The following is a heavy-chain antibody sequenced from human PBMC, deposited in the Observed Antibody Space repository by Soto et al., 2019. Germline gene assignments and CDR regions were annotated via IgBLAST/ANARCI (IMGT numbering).Heavy chain of an antibody. V-gene: IGHV4-59*01. Sequence: SETLSLTCTVSGGSISSYYWSWIRQPPGKGLEWIGYIYYSGSTKYNPSLKSRVIISLDTSENHFSLELSSVTVADTAVYFCATGAGWLTDYWGQGTLVTVSS. CDR3: ATGAGWLTDY. CDR2: IYYSGST. J-gene: IGHJ4*02. CDR1: GGSISSYY. D-gene: IGHD6-19*01.